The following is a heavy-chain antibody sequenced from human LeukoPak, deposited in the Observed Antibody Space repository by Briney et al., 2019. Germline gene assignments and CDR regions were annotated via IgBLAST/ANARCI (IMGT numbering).Heavy chain of an antibody. J-gene: IGHJ3*02. D-gene: IGHD1-14*01. Sequence: ASVKVSCKASGYTFTGYYMHCVRQAPGQGLEWMGIINPSGGSTSYAQKFQGRVTMTRDTSTSTVYMELSSLRSEDTAVYYCARNGGGTHDAFDIWGQGTMVTVSS. V-gene: IGHV1-46*01. CDR1: GYTFTGYY. CDR2: INPSGGST. CDR3: ARNGGGTHDAFDI.